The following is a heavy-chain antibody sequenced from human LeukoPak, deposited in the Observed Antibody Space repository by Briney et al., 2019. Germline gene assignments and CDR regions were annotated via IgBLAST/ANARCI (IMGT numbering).Heavy chain of an antibody. V-gene: IGHV1-46*01. CDR1: GYTFTSYY. CDR2: INRSGGST. Sequence: GASVKVSCKASGYTFTSYYMHWVRQAPGQGLEWMGIINRSGGSTSYAQKFQGRVTMTRDMSTSTVYMELSSLRSEDTALYYCARGQKDRMSHDSSGTDYWGQGTLVTVSS. J-gene: IGHJ4*02. CDR3: ARGQKDRMSHDSSGTDY. D-gene: IGHD3-22*01.